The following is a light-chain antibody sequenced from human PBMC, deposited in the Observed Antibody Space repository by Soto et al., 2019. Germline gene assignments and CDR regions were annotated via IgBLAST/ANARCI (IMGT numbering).Light chain of an antibody. J-gene: IGLJ2*01. CDR1: SSNIGAGYD. V-gene: IGLV1-40*01. CDR2: GDT. CDR3: QSYDTGLSTSI. Sequence: QSVLTQPPSVSGAPGQRVTISCTGTSSNIGAGYDVNWYQHLPRTAPKLLIYGDTNRPSGVPDRFSGSKSGTSASLAITGLQTEDEADYYCQSYDTGLSTSIFGGGTQLTVL.